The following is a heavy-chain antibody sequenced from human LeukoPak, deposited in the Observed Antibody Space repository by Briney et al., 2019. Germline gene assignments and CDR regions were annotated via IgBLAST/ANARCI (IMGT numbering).Heavy chain of an antibody. CDR3: ARDYSGYDYRYYFDY. CDR1: GYTFTSYG. Sequence: ASVKVSCKASGYTFTSYGISWVRQAPGQGLEWMGWISAYNGNTNYAQKLQGRVTMTTDTSTSTAYMELRSLRSDDTAVYYCARDYSGYDYRYYFDYWGQGTLVTVSS. D-gene: IGHD5-12*01. J-gene: IGHJ4*02. CDR2: ISAYNGNT. V-gene: IGHV1-18*01.